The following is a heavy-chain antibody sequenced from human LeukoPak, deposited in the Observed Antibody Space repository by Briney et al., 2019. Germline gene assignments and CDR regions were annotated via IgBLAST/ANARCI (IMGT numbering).Heavy chain of an antibody. CDR1: GFTFSSYG. CDR3: AKDSRTYDYVWGSYRTDAFDI. CDR2: ISYDGSNK. Sequence: GGSLRLSCAASGFTFSSYGMHWVRQAPGKGLEWVAVISYDGSNKYYADSVKGRFTISRDNSKNTLYLQMNSLRAEDTAVYYCAKDSRTYDYVWGSYRTDAFDIWGQGTMVTVSS. J-gene: IGHJ3*02. D-gene: IGHD3-16*02. V-gene: IGHV3-30*18.